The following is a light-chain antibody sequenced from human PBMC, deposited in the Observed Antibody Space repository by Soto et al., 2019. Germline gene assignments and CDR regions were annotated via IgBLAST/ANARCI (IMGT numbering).Light chain of an antibody. V-gene: IGKV1-27*01. CDR2: AAS. CDR3: QKSNSAPWP. J-gene: IGKJ1*01. Sequence: DIQMTQSPSSLSAFVGDRVTLTCRASQGISSYLAWYQQKPGKVPKLLIYAASTLQSGVPSRFSGSGSGTDFTLTISSLQPEDGATYYCQKSNSAPWPVGQGTKVDIK. CDR1: QGISSY.